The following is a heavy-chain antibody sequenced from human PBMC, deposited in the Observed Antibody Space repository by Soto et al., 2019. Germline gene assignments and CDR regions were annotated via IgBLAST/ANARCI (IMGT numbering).Heavy chain of an antibody. J-gene: IGHJ5*02. CDR3: ARALSRYSSSSGWFDP. D-gene: IGHD6-6*01. V-gene: IGHV4-34*01. CDR2: INHSGST. CDR1: GGSFSGYY. Sequence: QVQLQQWGAGLLKPSETLSLTCAVYGGSFSGYYWSWIRQPPGKGLEWIGEINHSGSTNYNPSLRSRLTTSVDTSKNQFSLKLSSVTAADTAVYYCARALSRYSSSSGWFDPWGQGTLVTVSS.